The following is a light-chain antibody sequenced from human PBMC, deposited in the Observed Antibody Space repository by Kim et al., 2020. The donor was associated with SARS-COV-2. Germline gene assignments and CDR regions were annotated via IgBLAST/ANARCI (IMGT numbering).Light chain of an antibody. CDR2: AAT. J-gene: IGKJ4*01. CDR1: QGIASY. CDR3: QQLNSYPST. V-gene: IGKV1-9*01. Sequence: IQLTQSPSSLSASVGDRVTITCRASQGIASYLVWYQQKPGKAPKLLMYAATTLLSGVPPRFSGSGSGTDFTLTITSLQPEDFATYFCQQLNSYPSTFGGGTKVDIK.